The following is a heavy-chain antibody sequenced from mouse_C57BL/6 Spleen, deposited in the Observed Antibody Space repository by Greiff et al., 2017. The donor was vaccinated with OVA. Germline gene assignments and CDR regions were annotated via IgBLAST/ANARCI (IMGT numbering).Heavy chain of an antibody. CDR3: AGWDDRWYFYV. V-gene: IGHV5-17*01. Sequence: EVQRVESGGGLVKPGGSLKLSCAASGFTFSDYGMHWVRQAPEKGLEWVAYISSGSSTIYYADTVKGRFTISRDNAKNTLFLQMTSLRSADTAMYYCAGWDDRWYFYVWGTGPTVTVSS. D-gene: IGHD4-1*01. CDR2: ISSGSSTI. CDR1: GFTFSDYG. J-gene: IGHJ1*03.